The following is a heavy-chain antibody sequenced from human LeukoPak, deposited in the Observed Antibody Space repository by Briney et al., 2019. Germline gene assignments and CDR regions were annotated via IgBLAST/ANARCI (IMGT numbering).Heavy chain of an antibody. CDR3: ARDGDDSSGYYGDY. CDR1: GFTFSSYW. Sequence: GGSLRLSCAASGFTFSSYWMSWVRQAPGKGLEWVANIRQDGSEESYVDSVKGRFTISRDNAKNSLYLQMNSLRAEDTAVYYCARDGDDSSGYYGDYWGQGTLVTVSS. D-gene: IGHD3-22*01. CDR2: IRQDGSEE. V-gene: IGHV3-7*01. J-gene: IGHJ4*02.